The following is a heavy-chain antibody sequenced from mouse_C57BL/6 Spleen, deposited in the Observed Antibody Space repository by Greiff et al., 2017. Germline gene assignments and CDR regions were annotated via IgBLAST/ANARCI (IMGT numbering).Heavy chain of an antibody. Sequence: VQLQSGAELVKPGASVKLSCKASGYTFTEYTIHWVKQRSGQGLEWIGWFYPGSGSIKYNEKFKDKATLTADKSSSTVYMELSRLTSEDSAVYFCARKGIHYYGSSYDWYFDVWGTGTTVTVSS. V-gene: IGHV1-62-2*01. CDR2: FYPGSGSI. J-gene: IGHJ1*03. D-gene: IGHD1-1*01. CDR1: GYTFTEYT. CDR3: ARKGIHYYGSSYDWYFDV.